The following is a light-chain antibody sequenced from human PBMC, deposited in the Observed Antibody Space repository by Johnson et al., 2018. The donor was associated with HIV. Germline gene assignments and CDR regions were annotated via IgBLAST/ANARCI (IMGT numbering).Light chain of an antibody. J-gene: IGLJ1*01. CDR3: GIWDSSLSADV. V-gene: IGLV1-51*02. Sequence: QSVLTQPPSVSAAPGQKVTISCSGSSSIIRNNYVSWYQQLTGAAPKLLIYENDRRPSGIPDRFSASKSGTSATLDITGLQPGDEADYYCGIWDSSLSADVFGTGTKVTVL. CDR1: SSIIRNNY. CDR2: END.